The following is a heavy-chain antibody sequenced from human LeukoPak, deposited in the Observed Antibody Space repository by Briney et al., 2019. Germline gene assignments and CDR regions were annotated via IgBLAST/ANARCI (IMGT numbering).Heavy chain of an antibody. V-gene: IGHV3-23*01. Sequence: PGGSLRLSCAASGFTFSSYAMSWVRQAPGKGLEWVSVISGSGGSTYYADSVKGRFTLSRDNSKNTLYLQMDSLRAEDTAVYYCAKSNGGSCYSARDYWGQGTLVTVSS. CDR2: ISGSGGST. CDR3: AKSNGGSCYSARDY. J-gene: IGHJ4*02. D-gene: IGHD2-15*01. CDR1: GFTFSSYA.